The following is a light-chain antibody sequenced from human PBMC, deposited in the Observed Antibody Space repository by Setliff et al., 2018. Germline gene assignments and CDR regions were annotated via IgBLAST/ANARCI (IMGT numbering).Light chain of an antibody. J-gene: IGLJ1*01. V-gene: IGLV1-47*01. CDR1: SSNIGSYY. CDR3: AAWDDSLSGSDV. Sequence: QSVLTLPPSASGTPGQRVTISCSGSSSNIGSYYVYWYQQLPGTAPRLLIYRNNQRPSGVPDRFSGSKSGTSASLAISGLRSEDDADYYCAAWDDSLSGSDVFGTGTKGTVL. CDR2: RNN.